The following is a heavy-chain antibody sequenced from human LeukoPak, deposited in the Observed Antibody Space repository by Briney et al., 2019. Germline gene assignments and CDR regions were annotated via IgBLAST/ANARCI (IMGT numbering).Heavy chain of an antibody. CDR3: ARTQSSGIVGATTQFEY. V-gene: IGHV4-38-2*01. D-gene: IGHD1-26*01. J-gene: IGHJ4*02. CDR1: GYSISSGYY. CDR2: MYHSGST. Sequence: SETLSLTCAVSGYSISSGYYWGWVRQPPGKGLEWIGSMYHSGSTYYNPSLKSRVTISVDTSKNQFSLKLTSVTATGTAVYFCARTQSSGIVGATTQFEYWGQGTLVTVSS.